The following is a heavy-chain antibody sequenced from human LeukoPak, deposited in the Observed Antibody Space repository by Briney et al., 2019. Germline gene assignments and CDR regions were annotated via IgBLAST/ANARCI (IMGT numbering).Heavy chain of an antibody. D-gene: IGHD3-22*01. CDR3: GRSQNYNDSSGYSY. CDR2: ISSGGSTI. J-gene: IGHJ4*02. V-gene: IGHV3-11*04. Sequence: PGGSPRLSCAASGFTFSDYYMSWIRQAPGKGLEWVSYISSGGSTIKYADSVKGRFTVSRDNAKKSLYLQMNSLRAEDTAVYYCGRSQNYNDSSGYSYWGQGTLVTVSS. CDR1: GFTFSDYY.